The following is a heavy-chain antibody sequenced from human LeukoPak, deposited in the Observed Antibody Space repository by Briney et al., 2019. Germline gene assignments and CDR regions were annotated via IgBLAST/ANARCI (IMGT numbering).Heavy chain of an antibody. CDR3: ARCERGVIIRVGYFDY. D-gene: IGHD3-10*01. CDR2: ISYDGSNK. CDR1: GFTFSSYG. V-gene: IGHV3-30*03. Sequence: GGSLRLSCAASGFTFSSYGMHWVRQAPGKGLEWVAVISYDGSNKYYADSVKGRFTISRDNSKNTLYLQMNSLRAEDTAVYYCARCERGVIIRVGYFDYWGQGTLVTVSS. J-gene: IGHJ4*02.